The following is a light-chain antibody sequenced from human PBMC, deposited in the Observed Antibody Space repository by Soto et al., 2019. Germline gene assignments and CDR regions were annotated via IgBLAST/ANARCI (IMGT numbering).Light chain of an antibody. CDR3: QQYNNWPPTWT. CDR1: QTIGSN. V-gene: IGKV3-15*01. J-gene: IGKJ1*01. Sequence: EIVFTQSPSTLSLSPGERAPLSCRATQTIGSNLAWYQQKPGQPPRLLIYDASTRATDIPARFTGSGSGTEFTLTISSLQSADFAVYYCQQYNNWPPTWTFGQGTKVDIK. CDR2: DAS.